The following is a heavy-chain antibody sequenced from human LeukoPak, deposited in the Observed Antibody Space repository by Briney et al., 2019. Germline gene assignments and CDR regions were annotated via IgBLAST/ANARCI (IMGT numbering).Heavy chain of an antibody. V-gene: IGHV4-39*01. D-gene: IGHD4-11*01. J-gene: IGHJ6*03. CDR3: ARRARGDYTNSYYMDV. CDR1: GGSISSNNYH. CDR2: IYYSGST. Sequence: SETPSLTCTVSGGSISSNNYHWGWIRQPPGKGLEWIGTIYYSGSTYYNPSLKSRVTISVDTSKNQFSLKLSSVTAADTAVYSCARRARGDYTNSYYMDVWGKGTTVTVSS.